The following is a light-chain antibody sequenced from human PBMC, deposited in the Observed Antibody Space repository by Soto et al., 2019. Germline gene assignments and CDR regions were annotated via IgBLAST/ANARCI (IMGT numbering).Light chain of an antibody. CDR3: SSYTSTSTLV. Sequence: QSALTQPASVSGSPGQSITISCTGSSSDVGGSDYVSWYQQHPGKAPKLMIYDVNNRPSGVSNRFSPSKSGNTASMTISGLQAEDEADYYCSSYTSTSTLVFGGGTKLTVL. J-gene: IGLJ2*01. CDR1: SSDVGGSDY. CDR2: DVN. V-gene: IGLV2-14*03.